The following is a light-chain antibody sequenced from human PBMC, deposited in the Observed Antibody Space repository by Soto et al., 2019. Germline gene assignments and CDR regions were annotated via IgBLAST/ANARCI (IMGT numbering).Light chain of an antibody. Sequence: QPVLTQPPSVTGAPGQRVTISCTWTNSNIGTGYGVHWYQQFPGTAPRLLTYGDNNRPSGVPDRFSGSKSGTSASLAITGLQAEDEAEYYCQSHDTSRFGLMFGGGTKVTVL. J-gene: IGLJ3*02. CDR3: QSHDTSRFGLM. CDR1: NSNIGTGYG. V-gene: IGLV1-40*01. CDR2: GDN.